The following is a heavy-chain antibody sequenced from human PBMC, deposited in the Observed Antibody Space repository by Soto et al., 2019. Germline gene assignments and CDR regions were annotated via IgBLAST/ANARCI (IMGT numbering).Heavy chain of an antibody. D-gene: IGHD6-25*01. Sequence: VQLVESGGGLVQPGGSLRLSCAASGFAFGSYWMHWVRQAPGKGLVWVSRISRDGAIATQADSVKGRFTISRDNAKNTLLLQMDGLSADETAVYYCIRDQRHGKEVVDQWGQGTLVTVSS. CDR1: GFAFGSYW. CDR2: ISRDGAIA. CDR3: IRDQRHGKEVVDQ. V-gene: IGHV3-74*01. J-gene: IGHJ4*02.